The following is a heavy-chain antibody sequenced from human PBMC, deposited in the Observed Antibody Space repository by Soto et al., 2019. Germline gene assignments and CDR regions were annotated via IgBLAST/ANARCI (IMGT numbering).Heavy chain of an antibody. Sequence: EVQLVESGGGLVQPGGSLRLSCAASGFTLSAYWMHWVRQAPGKGLEWVSRIRYDGVGANYADSVQGRFSISRDNVKQMLYLEMNSLRPDDTSVYYCTRVGATGMDVWGQGTKVTVS. J-gene: IGHJ6*02. D-gene: IGHD1-26*01. CDR3: TRVGATGMDV. V-gene: IGHV3-74*01. CDR1: GFTLSAYW. CDR2: IRYDGVGA.